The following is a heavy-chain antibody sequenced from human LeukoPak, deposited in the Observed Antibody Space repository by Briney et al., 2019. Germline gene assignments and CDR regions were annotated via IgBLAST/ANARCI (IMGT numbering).Heavy chain of an antibody. Sequence: PGGSLRLSCAVSGFTFSSYAMSWVRQAPGKGLEWVSAISNSGGGTYYADSVKGRFTVSSDNSKNTLYLQMNSLRAEDTAIYYCAKIPYSGSYYGHFDHWGQGTLVTVSS. CDR2: ISNSGGGT. D-gene: IGHD1-26*01. V-gene: IGHV3-23*01. J-gene: IGHJ4*02. CDR1: GFTFSSYA. CDR3: AKIPYSGSYYGHFDH.